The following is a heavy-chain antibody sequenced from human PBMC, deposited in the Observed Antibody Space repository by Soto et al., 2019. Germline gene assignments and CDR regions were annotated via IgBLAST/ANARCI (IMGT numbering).Heavy chain of an antibody. CDR3: AKDSEGYSSGWYDY. CDR2: ISGSGGST. D-gene: IGHD6-19*01. Sequence: GGSLRLSCAASGFIFSSYEMNWVRQAPGKGLEWVSAISGSGGSTYYADSVKGRFTISRDNSKNTLYLQMNSLRAEDTAVYYCAKDSEGYSSGWYDYWGQGTLVTVSS. CDR1: GFIFSSYE. V-gene: IGHV3-23*01. J-gene: IGHJ4*02.